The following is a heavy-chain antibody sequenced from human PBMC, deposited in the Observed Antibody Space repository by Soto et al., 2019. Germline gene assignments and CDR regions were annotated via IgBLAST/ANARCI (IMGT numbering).Heavy chain of an antibody. CDR1: GGSISSGGYY. CDR2: IYYSGST. CDR3: ASTAAYYYDSSGYYSVSTEYFQH. V-gene: IGHV4-31*03. D-gene: IGHD3-22*01. Sequence: QVQLQESGPGLVKPSQTLSLTCTVSGGSISSGGYYWSWIRQHPGKGLEWIGYIYYSGSTYYNPSLKSRVTISVDTSKNQFSLKLSSVTAADTAVYYCASTAAYYYDSSGYYSVSTEYFQHWGQGTLVTVSS. J-gene: IGHJ1*01.